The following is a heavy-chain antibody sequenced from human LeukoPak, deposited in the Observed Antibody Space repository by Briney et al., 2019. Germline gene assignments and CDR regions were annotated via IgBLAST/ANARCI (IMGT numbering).Heavy chain of an antibody. Sequence: GGSLRLSCAASGLTFRNYGMHWVRQAAGKGLERVAVIWYDGSNKYYADSVRGRFTVSRENSKNTVYLQMNSLRAEDVAVYYCATDRSSYSDYWGQGTLVTVTS. V-gene: IGHV3-33*01. D-gene: IGHD6-13*01. CDR3: ATDRSSYSDY. J-gene: IGHJ4*02. CDR1: GLTFRNYG. CDR2: IWYDGSNK.